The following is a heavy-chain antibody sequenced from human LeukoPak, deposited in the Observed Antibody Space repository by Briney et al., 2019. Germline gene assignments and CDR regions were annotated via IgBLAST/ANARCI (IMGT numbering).Heavy chain of an antibody. CDR1: GFTLSDFA. V-gene: IGHV3-30*04. CDR2: VSRVGGNT. D-gene: IGHD1-1*01. Sequence: TGGSLRLSCAASGFTLSDFAMHWVRQAPGKGLEWVAVVSRVGGNTYYAESVKGRFTISRDNSKNTLYVQMNSLRAEDTAVHYCAREYNAGYYIDYWGQGTLVTVSS. J-gene: IGHJ4*02. CDR3: AREYNAGYYIDY.